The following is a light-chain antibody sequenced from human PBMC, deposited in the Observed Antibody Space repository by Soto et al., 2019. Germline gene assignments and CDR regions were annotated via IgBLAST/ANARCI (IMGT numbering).Light chain of an antibody. CDR2: AAS. CDR3: QQLNNYPFT. Sequence: DIQLTQSPSFLSASVGDRVTITCRASQGISSYLAWYQQKPGKAPNLLIYAASTLQSGVPSRFSGSGSGTEFTLTISSLRPDDFATYYCQQLNNYPFTFGPGTKVDIK. CDR1: QGISSY. J-gene: IGKJ3*01. V-gene: IGKV1-9*01.